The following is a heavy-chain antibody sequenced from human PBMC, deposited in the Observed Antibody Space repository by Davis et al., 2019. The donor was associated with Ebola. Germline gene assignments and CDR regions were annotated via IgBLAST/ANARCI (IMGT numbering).Heavy chain of an antibody. D-gene: IGHD4-17*01. CDR2: INGDGSTT. Sequence: GESLKISCAASGFTFSSYWMHWVRQAPGKGLVWVSRINGDGSTTTYADSVKGRFTISRDNAKNTVYLQMNSLRAEDTAVYYCARVDYGDSWRWFDPWGQGTLVTVSS. CDR3: ARVDYGDSWRWFDP. V-gene: IGHV3-74*03. J-gene: IGHJ5*02. CDR1: GFTFSSYW.